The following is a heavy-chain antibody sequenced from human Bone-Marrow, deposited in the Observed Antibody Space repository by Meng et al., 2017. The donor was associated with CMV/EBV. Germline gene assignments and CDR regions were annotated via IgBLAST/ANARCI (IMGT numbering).Heavy chain of an antibody. CDR1: GYTFTSYG. CDR2: ISAYNGNT. D-gene: IGHD2-2*01. V-gene: IGHV1-18*01. CDR3: ARDRGPYQLLIHFDY. J-gene: IGHJ4*02. Sequence: QVQLVQAGAEVKKPGASVKVSCKASGYTFTSYGISWVRQAPGQGLEWMGWISAYNGNTNYAQKLQGRVTMTKDTSTSTAYMELRSLRSDDTAVYYCARDRGPYQLLIHFDYWGQGTLVTVSS.